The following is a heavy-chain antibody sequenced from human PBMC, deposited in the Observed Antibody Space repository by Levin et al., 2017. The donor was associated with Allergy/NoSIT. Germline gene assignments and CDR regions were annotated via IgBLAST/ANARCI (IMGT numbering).Heavy chain of an antibody. CDR3: ARAPGYCSSTSCYQELNYYYYGMDV. Sequence: GESLKISCKASGYTFTSYDINWVRQATGQGLEWMGWMNPNSGNTGYAQKFQGRVTMTRNTSISTAYMELSSLRSEDTAVYYCARAPGYCSSTSCYQELNYYYYGMDVWGQGTTVTVSS. D-gene: IGHD2-2*03. CDR2: MNPNSGNT. CDR1: GYTFTSYD. V-gene: IGHV1-8*01. J-gene: IGHJ6*02.